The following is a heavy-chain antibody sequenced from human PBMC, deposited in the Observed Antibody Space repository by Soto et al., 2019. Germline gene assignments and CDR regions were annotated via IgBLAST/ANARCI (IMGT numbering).Heavy chain of an antibody. J-gene: IGHJ5*02. CDR3: AREGHDYYDSSGYSSFDP. D-gene: IGHD3-22*01. V-gene: IGHV1-8*01. CDR1: GYAFTSDD. CDR2: MNPNSGNT. Sequence: ASVKVSCKASGYAFTSDDINWVRQATGQGLEWMGWMNPNSGNTGYAQKFQGRVTMTRNTSISTAYMELSSLRSEDTAVYYCAREGHDYYDSSGYSSFDPWGQGTLVTVSS.